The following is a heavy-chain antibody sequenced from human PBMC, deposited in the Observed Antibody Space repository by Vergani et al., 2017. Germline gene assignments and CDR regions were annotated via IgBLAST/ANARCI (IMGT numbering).Heavy chain of an antibody. CDR2: ISAYNGNT. Sequence: QVQLVQSGAEVKKPGASVKVSCKASGYTFTSYGISWVRQAPGQGLEWMGWISAYNGNTNYAQKLQGRVTMTTDTSTSTAYMELRRLRSDDTAVYYCARDLSPAMVRGVITYNWFDPWGQGTLVTVSS. V-gene: IGHV1-18*01. J-gene: IGHJ5*02. CDR3: ARDLSPAMVRGVITYNWFDP. CDR1: GYTFTSYG. D-gene: IGHD3-10*01.